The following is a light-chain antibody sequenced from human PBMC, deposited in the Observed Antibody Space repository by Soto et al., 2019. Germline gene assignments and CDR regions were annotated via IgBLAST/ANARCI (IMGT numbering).Light chain of an antibody. CDR1: QSVSSN. CDR3: QQYNNWPPYT. V-gene: IGKV3-15*01. Sequence: EIVMTQSPATLSVSPGVRATLSCRASQSVSSNLAWYQQKPGQAPRLLIYDASTRATGIPDRFSGSGSGTEFTLTISSLQSEDFAVYYCQQYNNWPPYTFGQGTKLEIK. J-gene: IGKJ2*01. CDR2: DAS.